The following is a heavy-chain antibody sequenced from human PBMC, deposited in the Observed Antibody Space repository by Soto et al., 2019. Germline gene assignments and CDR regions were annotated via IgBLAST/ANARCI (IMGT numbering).Heavy chain of an antibody. V-gene: IGHV1-2*02. Sequence: ASVKVSCKASGYTFTDNYIHWVRQAPGHGLEWMGWINPNTGGTNYAQKFQGRVTMTRDTSITTAYMELSRLRSDDTAMYYCARDFSSSADGFDYWGQGTLVTSPQ. D-gene: IGHD6-6*01. CDR3: ARDFSSSADGFDY. CDR2: INPNTGGT. J-gene: IGHJ4*02. CDR1: GYTFTDNY.